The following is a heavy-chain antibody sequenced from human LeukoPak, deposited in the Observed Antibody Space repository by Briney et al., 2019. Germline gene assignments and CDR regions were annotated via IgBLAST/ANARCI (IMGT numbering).Heavy chain of an antibody. J-gene: IGHJ5*02. D-gene: IGHD1-1*01. Sequence: SVKVSCKASGGTINNDGMNWVRQAPGQGLEWMGMIIPKFGIAHYARKFQGRVTITADESTGTTYMEVSSLIPDDTAVYYCARGEGKYHDIRGGFDPWGQGTSVTVSS. V-gene: IGHV1-69*13. CDR3: ARGEGKYHDIRGGFDP. CDR1: GGTINNDG. CDR2: IIPKFGIA.